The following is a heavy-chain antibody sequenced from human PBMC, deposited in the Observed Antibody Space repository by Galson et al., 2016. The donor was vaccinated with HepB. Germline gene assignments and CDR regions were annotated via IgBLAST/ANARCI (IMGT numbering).Heavy chain of an antibody. CDR1: GGSISSGGYY. D-gene: IGHD3-10*01. Sequence: TLSLTCSVSGGSISSGGYYWSWIRQHPGKGLEWIGYIFYSGSSYYNPSLKSRVTISVDTSKNQFSLKLSSVTAADTAVYHCTSGLVRGVISFWGQGLLVSVSS. CDR2: IFYSGSS. CDR3: TSGLVRGVISF. V-gene: IGHV4-31*03. J-gene: IGHJ4*02.